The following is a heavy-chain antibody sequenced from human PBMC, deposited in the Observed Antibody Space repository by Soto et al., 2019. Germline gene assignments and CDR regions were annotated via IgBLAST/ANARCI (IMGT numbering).Heavy chain of an antibody. CDR3: AKEKGRGAINGWFDP. D-gene: IGHD3-16*01. J-gene: IGHJ5*02. CDR1: GFTFSSYG. CDR2: ISYAGSNE. V-gene: IGHV3-30*18. Sequence: QIQLVESGGGVVQPGTSLRLSCAASGFTFSSYGMHWVRQAPGKGPELVAVISYAGSNEYYADSVKGRFTISRDNSKTTKSRQTKRLGVEDTAVYYCAKEKGRGAINGWFDPWGQGTLVTVSS.